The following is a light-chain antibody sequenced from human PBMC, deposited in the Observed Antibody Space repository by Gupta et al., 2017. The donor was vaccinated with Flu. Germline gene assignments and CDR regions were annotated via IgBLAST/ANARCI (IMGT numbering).Light chain of an antibody. V-gene: IGKV1-6*01. CDR3: LQDYSYPRT. J-gene: IGKJ1*01. CDR1: QAIRND. Sequence: GDRVTITCRESQAIRNDLGWYQQKPGKAPKLLIYAGSSLQPGVPSRFRGSASGTDFTLSISSLQPEDFATYFCLQDYSYPRTFGQGTKVDLK. CDR2: AGS.